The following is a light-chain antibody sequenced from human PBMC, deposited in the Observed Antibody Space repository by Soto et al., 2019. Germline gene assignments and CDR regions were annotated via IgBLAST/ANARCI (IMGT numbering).Light chain of an antibody. Sequence: DIVMTQSPLSLPVTPGEPASISCRSSRSLLYSNGYNYLDWYLQKPGQSPQLLIYLGSYRASGFPDRFSGSGSGTDFTLKISRVEAEDVGVYYCMQALQTPLYTFGQGTRLEIK. V-gene: IGKV2-28*01. CDR1: RSLLYSNGYNY. J-gene: IGKJ2*01. CDR2: LGS. CDR3: MQALQTPLYT.